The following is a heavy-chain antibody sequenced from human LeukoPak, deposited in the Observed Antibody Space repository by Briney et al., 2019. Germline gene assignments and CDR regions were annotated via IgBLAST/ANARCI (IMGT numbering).Heavy chain of an antibody. CDR1: GGSISSYY. D-gene: IGHD6-13*01. J-gene: IGHJ4*02. Sequence: KPSETLSLTCTVSGGSISSYYWSWIRQPPGKGLEWIGEINHSGSTNYNPSLKSRVTSKNQFSLKLSSVTAADTAVYYCARAVAAAGSFDYWGQGTLVTVSS. V-gene: IGHV4-34*01. CDR3: ARAVAAAGSFDY. CDR2: INHSGST.